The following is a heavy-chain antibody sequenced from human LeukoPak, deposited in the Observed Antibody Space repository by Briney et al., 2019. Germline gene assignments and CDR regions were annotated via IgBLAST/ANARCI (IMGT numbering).Heavy chain of an antibody. CDR3: TRDRAADY. CDR2: IWYDGINK. Sequence: PGRSLRLSCAASGFTFSNYGMHWVRQAPGKGLEWVAVIWYDGINKYYADSVKGRFTISRDNSKNTLYLQMNSLRAEDTAVYYCTRDRAADYWGQGTLLSAYS. J-gene: IGHJ4*02. CDR1: GFTFSNYG. V-gene: IGHV3-33*01. D-gene: IGHD6-13*01.